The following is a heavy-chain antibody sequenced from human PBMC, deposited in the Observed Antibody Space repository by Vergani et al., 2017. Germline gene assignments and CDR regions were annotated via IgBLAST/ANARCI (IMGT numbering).Heavy chain of an antibody. CDR3: ARDLPPSPPYAFDI. CDR2: ISSSSSYI. CDR1: GFTFSSYS. J-gene: IGHJ3*02. V-gene: IGHV3-21*01. D-gene: IGHD6-6*01. Sequence: EVQLVESGGGLVKPGGSLRLSCAASGFTFSSYSMNWVRQAPGKGLEWVSSISSSSSYIYYADSVKGRFTISRDNAKNSLYLQMNSLRAEDTAVYYCARDLPPSPPYAFDIWGQGTMVTVSS.